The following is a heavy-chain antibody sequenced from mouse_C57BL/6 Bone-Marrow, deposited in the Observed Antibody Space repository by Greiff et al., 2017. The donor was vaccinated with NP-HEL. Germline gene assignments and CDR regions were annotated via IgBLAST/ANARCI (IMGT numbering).Heavy chain of an antibody. Sequence: EVNLMASGECLVKPGWSLTLSCAASGFTFSSYAMSWVRQTPEKRLEWVAYISSGGDYIYYADTVKGRFTISRDNARNTLYLQMSSLKSEDTAMYYCTRAGGYFDVWGTGTTVTVSS. CDR3: TRAGGYFDV. CDR2: ISSGGDYI. J-gene: IGHJ1*03. V-gene: IGHV5-9-1*02. CDR1: GFTFSSYA.